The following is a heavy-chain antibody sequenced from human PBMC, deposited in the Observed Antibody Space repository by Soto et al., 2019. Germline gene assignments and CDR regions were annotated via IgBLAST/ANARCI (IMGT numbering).Heavy chain of an antibody. V-gene: IGHV2-5*02. CDR2: IFWDDDK. D-gene: IGHD6-19*01. Sequence: QLTLKESGPTLVQPTQTLKLTCTFSGFSLSDSGVGVGWIRQPPGKALEWLALIFWDDDKRYSPSLRTRLTTTNDTAKNQVFLKMTNMEPVDTATYYCAHSGQWQPLDYWGQGTLVNVSS. CDR3: AHSGQWQPLDY. J-gene: IGHJ4*02. CDR1: GFSLSDSGVG.